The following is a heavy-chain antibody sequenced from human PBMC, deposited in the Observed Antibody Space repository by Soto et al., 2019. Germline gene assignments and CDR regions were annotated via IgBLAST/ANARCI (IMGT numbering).Heavy chain of an antibody. V-gene: IGHV3-23*01. CDR3: AKENAYEYVWGSYGYSSDY. CDR2: ISGRGST. Sequence: EVQLLQSGGGLVQPGESLRLFCAASGFTFSDYAMSWVRQTPGKGLEWGSGISGRGSTNYADSVKGRFTISRDNSKNTLYLQMNSLRAEDTAVYFCAKENAYEYVWGSYGYSSDYWGQGTLVSVSS. CDR1: GFTFSDYA. J-gene: IGHJ4*02. D-gene: IGHD3-16*01.